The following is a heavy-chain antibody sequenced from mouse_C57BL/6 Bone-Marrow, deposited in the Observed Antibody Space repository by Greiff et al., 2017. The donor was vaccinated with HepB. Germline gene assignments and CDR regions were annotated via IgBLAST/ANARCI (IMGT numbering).Heavy chain of an antibody. D-gene: IGHD4-1*01. V-gene: IGHV1-53*01. CDR2: INPSNGGT. J-gene: IGHJ4*01. Sequence: QVQLKQPGTELVKPGASVKLSCKASGYTFTSYWMHWVKQRPGQGLEWIGNINPSNGGTNYNEKFKSKATLTVDKSSSTAYIQLSSLTSEDSAVYYCAIVRLTGTYAMDYWGQGTSVTVSS. CDR3: AIVRLTGTYAMDY. CDR1: GYTFTSYW.